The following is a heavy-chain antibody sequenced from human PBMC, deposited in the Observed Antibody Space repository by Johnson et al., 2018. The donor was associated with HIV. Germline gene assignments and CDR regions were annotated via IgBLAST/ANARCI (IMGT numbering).Heavy chain of an antibody. CDR3: TRDRRQFLEWLRDGFDI. CDR2: IYSGGYT. D-gene: IGHD3-3*01. CDR1: GFTVSSNE. V-gene: IGHV3-66*01. J-gene: IGHJ3*02. Sequence: VQLVESRGVLVQPGGSLRLSCAASGFTVSSNEMSWVRQAPGKGLEWVSVIYSGGYTYYADSVKGRFTISRDNAKNSLYLQMSSLRAADTAVYYCTRDRRQFLEWLRDGFDIWGQWTMVTVSS.